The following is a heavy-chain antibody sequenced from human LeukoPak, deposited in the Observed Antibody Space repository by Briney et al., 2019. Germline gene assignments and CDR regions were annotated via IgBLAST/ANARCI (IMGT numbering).Heavy chain of an antibody. CDR2: IYYSEST. CDR1: GGSISSRSYF. CDR3: ARAQHIVLMVYARPYTSEWANWFDP. Sequence: SETLSLTCTVSGGSISSRSYFWGWIRQPPGKGLEWIGTIYYSESTYYNPSLKSRVTISVDTSKNQFSLKLSSVTAADTAVYYGARAQHIVLMVYARPYTSEWANWFDPAGQGPLVTVSS. D-gene: IGHD2-8*01. J-gene: IGHJ5*02. V-gene: IGHV4-39*07.